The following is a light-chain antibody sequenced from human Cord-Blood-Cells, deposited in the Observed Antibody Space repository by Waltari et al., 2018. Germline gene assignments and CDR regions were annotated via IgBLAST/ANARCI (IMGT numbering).Light chain of an antibody. J-gene: IGLJ2*01. CDR3: NCRDSSGNHVV. Sequence: SSELTQDPAVSVALGQTVRIPCQGDSLRSYYASWYQQKLGQAPVLVIYGKNNRPSGIPDRFSGSSSGNTASLTITGAQAEDEADYYCNCRDSSGNHVVFGGGTKLTVL. CDR2: GKN. CDR1: SLRSYY. V-gene: IGLV3-19*01.